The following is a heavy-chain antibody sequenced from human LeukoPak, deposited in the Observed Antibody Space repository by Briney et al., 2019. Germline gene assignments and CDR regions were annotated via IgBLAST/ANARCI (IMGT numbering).Heavy chain of an antibody. D-gene: IGHD4-17*01. Sequence: SETLSLTCTVSGGSISSSSYYWSWIRQPAGKGLEWIGRIYTSGSTNYNPSLKSRVTMSVDTSKNQFSLKLSSVTAADTAVYYCARDYGDYYYYYYMDVWGKGTTVTISS. V-gene: IGHV4-61*02. J-gene: IGHJ6*03. CDR2: IYTSGST. CDR3: ARDYGDYYYYYYMDV. CDR1: GGSISSSSYY.